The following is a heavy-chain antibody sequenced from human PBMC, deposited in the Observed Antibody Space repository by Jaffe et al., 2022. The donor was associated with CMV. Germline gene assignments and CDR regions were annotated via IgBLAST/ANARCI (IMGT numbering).Heavy chain of an antibody. CDR2: ISGYNGNT. CDR3: AREEYDTGGYYTRYFEY. V-gene: IGHV1-18*01. D-gene: IGHD3-22*01. Sequence: QVQLVQSGAEVKKPGASVKVSCKASGYTFNRNGISWVRQAPGQGLEWMGWISGYNGNTNFAQKFHGRVTITTDTSTNTVYLELRSLRSDDTAVYFCAREEYDTGGYYTRYFEYWGQGTLVTVSS. J-gene: IGHJ4*02. CDR1: GYTFNRNG.